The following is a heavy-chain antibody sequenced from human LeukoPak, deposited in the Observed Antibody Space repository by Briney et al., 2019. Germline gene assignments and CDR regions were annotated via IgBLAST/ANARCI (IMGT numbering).Heavy chain of an antibody. J-gene: IGHJ4*02. D-gene: IGHD2-2*01. CDR2: MNPNSGNT. V-gene: IGHV1-8*01. CDR1: GYTFTSYD. CDR3: ARGPIVVVPAATPYYFDY. Sequence: ASVKVSCKASGYTFTSYDINWVRQAPGQGLEWMGWMNPNSGNTGYAQKFQGRVTMTRNTSISTAYMELSSLRSEDTAVYYCARGPIVVVPAATPYYFDYWGQGTLVTVSS.